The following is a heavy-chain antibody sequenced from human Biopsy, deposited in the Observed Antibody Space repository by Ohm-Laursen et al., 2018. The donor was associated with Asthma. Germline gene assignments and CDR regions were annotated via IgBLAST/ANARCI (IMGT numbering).Heavy chain of an antibody. D-gene: IGHD3-10*01. Sequence: SLRLSCSASGFSLSDYYMSWIRQAPGKGLEWVSSISGLSRYKYYSDSLRGRVTISRDNAKSSLHLQMSSLRAEDTAVYFCARDFTIGSGSPFHFWGPGTLVTVSS. CDR3: ARDFTIGSGSPFHF. V-gene: IGHV3-11*06. J-gene: IGHJ4*01. CDR2: ISGLSRYK. CDR1: GFSLSDYY.